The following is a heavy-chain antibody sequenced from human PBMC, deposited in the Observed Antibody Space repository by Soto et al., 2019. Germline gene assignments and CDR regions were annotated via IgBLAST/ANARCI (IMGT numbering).Heavy chain of an antibody. CDR1: GGSISSSNW. Sequence: SETLSLTCAVSGGSISSSNWWSWVRQPPGKGLEWIGEIYHSGSTNYNPSLKSRVTISVDKSKNQFSLKLSSVTAADTAVYYCARAREYQLLLGTYYYYGMDVWGQGTTVTVSS. CDR3: ARAREYQLLLGTYYYYGMDV. D-gene: IGHD2-2*01. CDR2: IYHSGST. V-gene: IGHV4-4*02. J-gene: IGHJ6*02.